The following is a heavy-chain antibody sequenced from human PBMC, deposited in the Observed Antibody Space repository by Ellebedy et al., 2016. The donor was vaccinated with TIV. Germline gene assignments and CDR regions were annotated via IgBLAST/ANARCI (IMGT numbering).Heavy chain of an antibody. D-gene: IGHD6-19*01. J-gene: IGHJ4*02. CDR1: GFTFSDAW. Sequence: GGSLRLXXAASGFTFSDAWMSWVRQAPGKGLEWVGRIRSQKDGGTTENAAPVKGRFAISRDDSTNTLFLLMTSLKTEDTAVYYCATVRRAVTGDFDYWGQGTQVTVSS. V-gene: IGHV3-15*01. CDR3: ATVRRAVTGDFDY. CDR2: IRSQKDGGTT.